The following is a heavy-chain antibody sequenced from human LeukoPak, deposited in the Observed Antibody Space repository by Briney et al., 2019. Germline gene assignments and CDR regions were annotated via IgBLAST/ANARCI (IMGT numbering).Heavy chain of an antibody. CDR2: IYYGRTT. CDR1: TDSISSSSHH. CDR3: ARGRSAFDSGGYDRNKRGRWTFDI. V-gene: IGHV4-39*01. D-gene: IGHD5-12*01. Sequence: PSETLSLTCTVSTDSISSSSHHWGWIRQSPGKGLEWIGSIYYGRTTYYNPSLNSRVAISVVTSKNQFSLQLNSVTAADTAVYYCARGRSAFDSGGYDRNKRGRWTFDIWGQGTMVTVSS. J-gene: IGHJ3*02.